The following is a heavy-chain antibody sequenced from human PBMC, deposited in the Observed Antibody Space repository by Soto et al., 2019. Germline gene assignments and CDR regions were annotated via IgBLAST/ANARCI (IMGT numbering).Heavy chain of an antibody. Sequence: GVLRLSCAASEFTFRRYWMHWVRQSPGKGLVWVSRISGDGSSTTYADSVRGRFTISRDNAKNTVYLQMDSLRAEDTAVYYCARSLPGTYGAFDLWGQGTMVTVSS. V-gene: IGHV3-74*01. D-gene: IGHD1-7*01. J-gene: IGHJ3*01. CDR3: ARSLPGTYGAFDL. CDR2: ISGDGSST. CDR1: EFTFRRYW.